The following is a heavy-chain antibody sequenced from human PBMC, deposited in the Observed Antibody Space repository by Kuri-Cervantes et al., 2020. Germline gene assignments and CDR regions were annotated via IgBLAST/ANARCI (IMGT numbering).Heavy chain of an antibody. CDR3: ARPGGSTHAFDI. J-gene: IGHJ3*02. CDR2: ISSSGSTI. Sequence: GESLKISCAASGFTFSDYYMSWIRQAPGKGLEWVSYISSSGSTIYYADSVKGRFTISRDNSKNTLYLQMNSLRAEDTAVYYCARPGGSTHAFDIWGQGTMVTVSS. CDR1: GFTFSDYY. D-gene: IGHD3-16*01. V-gene: IGHV3-11*04.